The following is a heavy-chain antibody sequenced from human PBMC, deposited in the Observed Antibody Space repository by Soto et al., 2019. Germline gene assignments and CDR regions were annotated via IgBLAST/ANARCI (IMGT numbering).Heavy chain of an antibody. CDR3: TGDRNNRVWYKY. V-gene: IGHV4-59*01. D-gene: IGHD6-19*01. Sequence: QVQLQESGPGLTKPSETLSLTCTVSGGPISRYHWSWIRQTPGKGLEWIGYIHYSGSTNYNPSLRSRVTISLDTSRNQFSLRLSSVTAADTAVYYCTGDRNNRVWYKYWGQGALVTVSS. CDR2: IHYSGST. CDR1: GGPISRYH. J-gene: IGHJ4*02.